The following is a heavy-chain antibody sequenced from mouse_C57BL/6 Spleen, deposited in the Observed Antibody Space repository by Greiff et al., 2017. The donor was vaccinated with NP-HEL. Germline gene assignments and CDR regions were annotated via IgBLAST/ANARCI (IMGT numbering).Heavy chain of an antibody. CDR1: GFTFSDYY. J-gene: IGHJ1*03. Sequence: EVKLMESEGGLVQPGSSMKLSCTASGFTFSDYYMAWVRQVPEKGLEWVANINYDGSSTYYLDSLKSRFIISRDNAKNILYLQMSSLKSEDTATYYCAREGDGGWYFDVWGTGTTVTVSS. D-gene: IGHD3-3*01. CDR2: INYDGSST. V-gene: IGHV5-16*01. CDR3: AREGDGGWYFDV.